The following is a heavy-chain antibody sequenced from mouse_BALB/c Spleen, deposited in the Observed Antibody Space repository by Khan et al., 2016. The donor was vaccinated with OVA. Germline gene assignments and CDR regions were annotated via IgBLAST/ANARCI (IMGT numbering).Heavy chain of an antibody. V-gene: IGHV14-1*02. CDR2: IDPENGNT. CDR3: ARPYFYYDYYFDY. D-gene: IGHD2-4*01. CDR1: GFNIKDYY. J-gene: IGHJ2*01. Sequence: EVQLVESGAELVRPGALVKLSCKASGFNIKDYYMHWVKQRPEQGLEWIGWIDPENGNTIYDPKFQGKASITADTSSNTAYLQLSSLTSEDTAVYYGARPYFYYDYYFDYWGQGTTLTVSS.